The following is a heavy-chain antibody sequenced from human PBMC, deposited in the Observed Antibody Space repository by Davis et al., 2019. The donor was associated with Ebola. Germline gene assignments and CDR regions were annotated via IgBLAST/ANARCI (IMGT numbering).Heavy chain of an antibody. J-gene: IGHJ3*02. Sequence: ASVPVSCKASGYRFTSYYMHWVRQAPGRGLEWMGIINPITGGTSYAQNFQVRVNMTRDTSPSTVYMEFSSLRSEDTAVDSCAREGGRYYDSSGYVFDIWGQGTMVKVSS. CDR2: INPITGGT. CDR1: GYRFTSYY. D-gene: IGHD3-22*01. V-gene: IGHV1-46*01. CDR3: AREGGRYYDSSGYVFDI.